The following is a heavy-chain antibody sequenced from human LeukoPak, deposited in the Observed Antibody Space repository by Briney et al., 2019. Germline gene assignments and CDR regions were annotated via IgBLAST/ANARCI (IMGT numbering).Heavy chain of an antibody. V-gene: IGHV1-18*01. D-gene: IGHD3-22*01. CDR2: ICAYNGNT. CDR3: ARSRDYYDPPDY. CDR1: GYTFTSYG. Sequence: GASVNVSCKASGYTFTSYGISWVRQAPGQGLEWMGWICAYNGNTNYAQRLQGRVTMTTDTSTSTAYMELRSLRSDDTVVYYCARSRDYYDPPDYWGQGTLVTVSS. J-gene: IGHJ4*02.